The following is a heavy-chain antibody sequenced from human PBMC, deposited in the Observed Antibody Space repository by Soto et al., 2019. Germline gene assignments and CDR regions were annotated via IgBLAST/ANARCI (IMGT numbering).Heavy chain of an antibody. J-gene: IGHJ4*02. CDR1: WFSLSSSGVG. CDR2: IYWDDDK. CDR3: AHWAGTAVFDY. Sequence: QITLKESGPTLVKPTQALTLICNFSWFSLSSSGVGVGWIRQPPGKALEWLALIYWDDDKRYSPSLKSRLTLTKATSNNQVDITMTNMDTVDTATDYCAHWAGTAVFDYWGQETLVTVSS. V-gene: IGHV2-5*02.